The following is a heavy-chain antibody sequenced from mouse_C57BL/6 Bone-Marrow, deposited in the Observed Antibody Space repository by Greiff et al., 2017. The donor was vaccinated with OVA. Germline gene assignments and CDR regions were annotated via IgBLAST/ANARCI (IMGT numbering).Heavy chain of an antibody. D-gene: IGHD1-1*01. CDR2: IWRGGST. V-gene: IGHV2-5*01. J-gene: IGHJ1*03. CDR3: AKNGLTTVREYFDV. Sequence: VMLVESGPGLVQPSQSLSITCTVSGFSLTSYGVHWVRQSPGKGLEWLGVIWRGGSTDYNAAFMSRLSITKDNSKSQVFFKMNSLQADDTAIYYCAKNGLTTVREYFDVWGTGTTVTVSS. CDR1: GFSLTSYG.